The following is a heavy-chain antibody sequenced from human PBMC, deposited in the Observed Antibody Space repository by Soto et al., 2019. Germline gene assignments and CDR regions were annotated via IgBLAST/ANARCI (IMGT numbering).Heavy chain of an antibody. CDR1: GIDFSNTW. CDR2: INSDGTTT. CDR3: TTDGSYARDV. V-gene: IGHV3-74*01. Sequence: EVQLEVSGGGLVQPGGSLRLSCAVSGIDFSNTWMHWVRQVPGKGLVWVAYINSDGTTTTYADSVRGRFTISRDNAKNTVYLQMHSLRAEDTALYYSTTDGSYARDVWGQGTAVTLSS. J-gene: IGHJ6*02. D-gene: IGHD2-2*01.